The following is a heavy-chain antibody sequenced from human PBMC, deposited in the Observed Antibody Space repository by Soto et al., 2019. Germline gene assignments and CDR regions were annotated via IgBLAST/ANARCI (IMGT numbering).Heavy chain of an antibody. J-gene: IGHJ5*02. CDR3: AILPTGYPNWFGP. D-gene: IGHD3-9*01. CDR2: ISYDGSNK. CDR1: GFTFSSYG. V-gene: IGHV3-30*03. Sequence: GGALRLSCAASGFTFSSYGMHWVRQAPGKGLEWVAVISYDGSNKYYADSVKGRFTISRDNSKNTLYLQMNSLRAEDTALYYCAILPTGYPNWFGPWGQGTLVTVSS.